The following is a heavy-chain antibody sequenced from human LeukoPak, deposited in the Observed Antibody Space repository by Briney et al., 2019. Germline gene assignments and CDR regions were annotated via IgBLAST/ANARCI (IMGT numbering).Heavy chain of an antibody. CDR1: GFTFDDYA. J-gene: IGHJ4*02. Sequence: GGSLRLSCAASGFTFDDYAMHWVRQAPGKGLEWVSGISWNSGSIGYADSVKGRFTISRDNAKNTLYLQMNSLRGEDTAVYYCARDLRDQAPYYFNYWGQGTLVTVSS. CDR2: ISWNSGSI. D-gene: IGHD5-12*01. CDR3: ARDLRDQAPYYFNY. V-gene: IGHV3-9*01.